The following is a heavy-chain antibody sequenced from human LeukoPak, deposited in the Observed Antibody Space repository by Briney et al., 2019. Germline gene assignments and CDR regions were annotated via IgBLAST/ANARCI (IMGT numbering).Heavy chain of an antibody. Sequence: SVKVSCKASGGTFSGYTISWVRQAPRQGLEWMGRIIPVFDITNYAQKFQGRVTISADKSTGTAYMELSSLSSEDTAIYYCARCGHYDCSGGYWWFDPWGQGTLVTVST. CDR3: ARCGHYDCSGGYWWFDP. D-gene: IGHD3-10*01. V-gene: IGHV1-69*02. J-gene: IGHJ5*02. CDR2: IIPVFDIT. CDR1: GGTFSGYT.